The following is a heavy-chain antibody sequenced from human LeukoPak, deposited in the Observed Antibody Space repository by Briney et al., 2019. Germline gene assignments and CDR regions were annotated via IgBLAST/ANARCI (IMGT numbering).Heavy chain of an antibody. J-gene: IGHJ4*02. CDR3: ARVPLLRWRGNYFDY. V-gene: IGHV4-34*01. CDR1: GGSFSGYY. CDR2: INHSGST. D-gene: IGHD4-23*01. Sequence: PSETLSLTCAVYGGSFSGYYWSWIRQPPGKGLEWIGEINHSGSTNYNPSLKSRVTISVDASKNQFSLKLSSVTAADTAVYYCARVPLLRWRGNYFDYWGQGTLVTVSS.